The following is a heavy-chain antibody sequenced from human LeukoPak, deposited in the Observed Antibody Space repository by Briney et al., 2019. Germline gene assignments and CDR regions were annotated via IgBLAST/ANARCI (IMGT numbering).Heavy chain of an antibody. CDR1: GGSISSYY. J-gene: IGHJ4*02. V-gene: IGHV4-59*01. D-gene: IGHD3-10*01. CDR3: ARWYYYGSERYFDY. Sequence: SETLSLTCTVSGGSISSYYWSWIRQPAGKGLEWIGYIYYSGSTNYNPSLKSRVTISVDTSKKQFSLKLNSVTAADTAVYYCARWYYYGSERYFDYWGQGSLVTVSS. CDR2: IYYSGST.